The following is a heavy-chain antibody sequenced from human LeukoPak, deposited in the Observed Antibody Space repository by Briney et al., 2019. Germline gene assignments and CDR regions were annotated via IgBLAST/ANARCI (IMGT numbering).Heavy chain of an antibody. D-gene: IGHD6-19*01. Sequence: GGSLRLSCAASGFTFNRNAISWVRQAPGKGLEWVSTIGGSGDKTFYADSVKGRFTISRDNSKNMVHLQLNSLTGEDTALYYCVRRGDASSGWGDHDFWGRGALVTVSS. V-gene: IGHV3-23*01. CDR2: IGGSGDKT. CDR1: GFTFNRNA. J-gene: IGHJ4*02. CDR3: VRRGDASSGWGDHDF.